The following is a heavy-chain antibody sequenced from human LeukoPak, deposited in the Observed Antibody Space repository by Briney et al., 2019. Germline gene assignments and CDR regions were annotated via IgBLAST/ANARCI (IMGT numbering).Heavy chain of an antibody. CDR2: ISAYNGNT. CDR3: ARDLDYYDSSGSGWFDP. J-gene: IGHJ5*02. D-gene: IGHD3-22*01. CDR1: GYTFTSYG. Sequence: ASVKVSCKASGYTFTSYGISWVRQAPGQGLEWMGWISAYNGNTNYAQKFQGRVTMTTDTSTNTAYMELRSLRSDDTAVYYCARDLDYYDSSGSGWFDPWGQGTLVTVSS. V-gene: IGHV1-18*01.